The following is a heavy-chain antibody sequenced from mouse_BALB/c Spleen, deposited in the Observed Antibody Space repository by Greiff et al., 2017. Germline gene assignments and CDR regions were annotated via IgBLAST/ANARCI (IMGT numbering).Heavy chain of an antibody. CDR1: GFTFSSYT. CDR2: ISSGGSYT. J-gene: IGHJ3*01. V-gene: IGHV5-6-4*01. D-gene: IGHD1-2*01. Sequence: EVQLVESGGGLVKPGGSLKLSCAASGFTFSSYTMSWVRQTPEKRLEWVATISSGGSYTYYPDSVKGRFTISRDNAKNTLYLQMSSLKSEDTAMYYCTRGEKFITTATGFAYWGQGTLVTVSA. CDR3: TRGEKFITTATGFAY.